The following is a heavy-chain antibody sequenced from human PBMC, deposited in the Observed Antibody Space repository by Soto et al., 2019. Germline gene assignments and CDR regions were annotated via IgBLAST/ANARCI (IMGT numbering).Heavy chain of an antibody. J-gene: IGHJ4*02. CDR3: ASYSGSGSYQYLEGGY. CDR1: GFTFSSYA. D-gene: IGHD3-10*01. V-gene: IGHV3-30-3*01. Sequence: GGSLSLSCAASGFTFSSYAMHWVRQAPGKGLEWVAVISYDGSNKYYADSVKGRFTISRDNSKNTLYLQMNSLRAEDTAVYYCASYSGSGSYQYLEGGYWGQGTLVTVSS. CDR2: ISYDGSNK.